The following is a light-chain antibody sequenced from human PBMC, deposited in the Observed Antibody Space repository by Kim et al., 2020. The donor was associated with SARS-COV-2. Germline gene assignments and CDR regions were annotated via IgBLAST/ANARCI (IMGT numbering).Light chain of an antibody. J-gene: IGKJ4*01. Sequence: ASVADRVTITCRASQSISYYSNWYQQKPGKAPKVLIYAASSLKYGVPSRFSGSGSGTDFTLTISNLQPEDFATYYCQQSYSTPLTFGGGTKVDIK. CDR3: QQSYSTPLT. CDR2: AAS. V-gene: IGKV1-39*01. CDR1: QSISYY.